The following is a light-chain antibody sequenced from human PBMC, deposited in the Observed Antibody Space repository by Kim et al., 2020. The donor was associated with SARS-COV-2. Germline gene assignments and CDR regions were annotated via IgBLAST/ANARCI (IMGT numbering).Light chain of an antibody. J-gene: IGLJ3*02. CDR2: EDN. V-gene: IGLV6-57*02. Sequence: KTVTNSCTSRSGSIASNNVQWDQQRPGSAPTTVIYEDNQRPSGGPDRFSGSIDSSSNSASLTISGLKTEDEADYYCQSYDSSNHWVFGGGTQLTVL. CDR1: SGSIASNN. CDR3: QSYDSSNHWV.